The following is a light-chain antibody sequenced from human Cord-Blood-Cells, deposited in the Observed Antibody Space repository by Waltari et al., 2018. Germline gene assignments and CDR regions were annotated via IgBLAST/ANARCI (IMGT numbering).Light chain of an antibody. CDR2: GAS. Sequence: EIVMTQSPATLSVSPGESATLSCRASQSVSSNLAWYQQKPGQASRLLIYGASTRASGIPARFSGSGSGTEFTLTISSLQSEDFAVYYCQQYNNWPPTFGGGTKVEIK. CDR3: QQYNNWPPT. CDR1: QSVSSN. V-gene: IGKV3-15*01. J-gene: IGKJ4*01.